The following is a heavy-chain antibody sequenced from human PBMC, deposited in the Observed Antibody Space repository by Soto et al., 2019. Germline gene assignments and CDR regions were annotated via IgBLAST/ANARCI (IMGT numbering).Heavy chain of an antibody. CDR3: ARILRGIRAAYYYDSSGYYYDY. D-gene: IGHD3-22*01. CDR2: IYYSGST. Sequence: SETLSLTCTVSGGSISSGGYSWSWIRQHPGKGLEWIGYIYYSGSTYYNPSLKSRVTISVDTSKNQFSLKLSSVTAAGTAVYYCARILRGIRAAYYYDSSGYYYDYWGQGTLVTVSS. J-gene: IGHJ4*02. CDR1: GGSISSGGYS. V-gene: IGHV4-31*03.